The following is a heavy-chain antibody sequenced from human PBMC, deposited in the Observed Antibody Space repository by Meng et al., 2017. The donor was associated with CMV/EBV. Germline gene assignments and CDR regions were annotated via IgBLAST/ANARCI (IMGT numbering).Heavy chain of an antibody. J-gene: IGHJ6*02. D-gene: IGHD2-2*01. V-gene: IGHV3-49*04. Sequence: SCTASGFTFGDYAMSWVRRAPGKGLEWVGFIRSKAYGGTTEYAASVKGRFTISRDDSKSIAYLQMNSLKTEDTAVYYCTRERKSMGQLLSGCYYGMDVWGQGTTVTVSS. CDR1: GFTFGDYA. CDR3: TRERKSMGQLLSGCYYGMDV. CDR2: IRSKAYGGTT.